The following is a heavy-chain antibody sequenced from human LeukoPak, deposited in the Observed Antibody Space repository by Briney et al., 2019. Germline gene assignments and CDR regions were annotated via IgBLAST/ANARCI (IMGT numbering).Heavy chain of an antibody. D-gene: IGHD6-13*01. CDR2: IYYSGST. Sequence: SETLSLTCAVSGGSISSSSYYWGWIRQPPGKGLEWIGSIYYSGSTYYNPSLKSRVTISVDTSKNQFSLKLSSVTAADTAVYYCARVAAADGRAWFDPWGQGTLVTVSS. V-gene: IGHV4-39*07. CDR3: ARVAAADGRAWFDP. J-gene: IGHJ5*02. CDR1: GGSISSSSYY.